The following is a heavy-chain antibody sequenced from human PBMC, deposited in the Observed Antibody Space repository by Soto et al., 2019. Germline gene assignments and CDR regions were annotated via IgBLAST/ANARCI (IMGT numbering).Heavy chain of an antibody. V-gene: IGHV3-23*01. Sequence: HLLESGGGLVQPGGSLRLSCATSGFAFSRYAMSWVRQTPGKGPEWVSTISASGTKTFAADSVKGRFTISRDNSNNTVFLQMSSLRGDDTAFYYCAKDIGGATTWGQGTLVTVSS. D-gene: IGHD1-26*01. CDR1: GFAFSRYA. CDR2: ISASGTKT. J-gene: IGHJ5*02. CDR3: AKDIGGATT.